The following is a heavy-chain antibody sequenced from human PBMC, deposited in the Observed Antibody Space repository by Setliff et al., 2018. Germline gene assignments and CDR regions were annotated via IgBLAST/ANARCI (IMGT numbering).Heavy chain of an antibody. V-gene: IGHV3-30*07. Sequence: GGSLRLSCAASGFSFSNYAMHWVRQAPGKGLEWVAVISYDGINKYYADSVRGRFTISRDNSKNTLYLQMNSLRAEDTAVYYCVKSANRVQIWFGDYMDVWGKGTTVTVSS. J-gene: IGHJ6*03. D-gene: IGHD3-16*01. CDR1: GFSFSNYA. CDR2: ISYDGINK. CDR3: VKSANRVQIWFGDYMDV.